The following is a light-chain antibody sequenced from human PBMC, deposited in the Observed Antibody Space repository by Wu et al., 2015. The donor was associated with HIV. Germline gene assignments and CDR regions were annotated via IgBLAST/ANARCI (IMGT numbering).Light chain of an antibody. V-gene: IGKV1-9*01. Sequence: IQLTQSPSSLSAYKGDRVTITCRASQDISSYLAWYQQRPGEAPKLLIYGASTLQSGVPSRFSGSGSGTEFTLTISSLQPEDCATYYCQQGNSYPLTFGGGTKVEIK. J-gene: IGKJ4*01. CDR1: QDISSY. CDR2: GAS. CDR3: QQGNSYPLT.